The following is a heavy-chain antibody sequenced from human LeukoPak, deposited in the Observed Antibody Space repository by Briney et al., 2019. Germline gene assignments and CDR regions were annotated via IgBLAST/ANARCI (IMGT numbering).Heavy chain of an antibody. CDR3: AKDDTWIQLWFES. V-gene: IGHV3-23*01. CDR2: ISGSGGNT. J-gene: IGHJ5*01. D-gene: IGHD5-18*01. CDR1: GFTFNSYV. Sequence: GGSLRLSCAASGFTFNSYVMTWVRQAPGKGLEWVSAISGSGGNTYYADSVKGRFTISRDNSKNTSSLQMYSLRAEDTAVYFCAKDDTWIQLWFESWGQGTLVTVSS.